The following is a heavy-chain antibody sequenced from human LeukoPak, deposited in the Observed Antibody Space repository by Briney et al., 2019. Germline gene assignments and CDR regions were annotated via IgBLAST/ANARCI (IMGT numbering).Heavy chain of an antibody. Sequence: PGGSLRLSCAASGFTFSSYALSWVRQAPGKGLECVSGISGSGGSTYSADSLKGRFTISRDNSKNTLYLQINSLRVEDTAMYFCAKDIQLSTWGLGTMVTVSS. CDR2: ISGSGGST. J-gene: IGHJ3*01. CDR3: AKDIQLST. V-gene: IGHV3-23*01. CDR1: GFTFSSYA. D-gene: IGHD5-24*01.